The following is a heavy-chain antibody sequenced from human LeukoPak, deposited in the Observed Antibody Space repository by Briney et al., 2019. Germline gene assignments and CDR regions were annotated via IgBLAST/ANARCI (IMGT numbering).Heavy chain of an antibody. J-gene: IGHJ4*02. Sequence: PGGSLRLSCAASGFTFSSYSMNWVRQAPGKGLEWVSSISSSSSYIYYEDSVKGRFTISRDNAKNSLYLQMNSLRAEDTAVYYCARERVGGGYYYGVDYWGQGTLVTVSS. CDR3: ARERVGGGYYYGVDY. CDR1: GFTFSSYS. V-gene: IGHV3-21*01. D-gene: IGHD3-22*01. CDR2: ISSSSSYI.